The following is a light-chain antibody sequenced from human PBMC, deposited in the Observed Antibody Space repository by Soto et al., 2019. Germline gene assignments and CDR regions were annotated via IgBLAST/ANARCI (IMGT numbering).Light chain of an antibody. V-gene: IGLV2-14*03. CDR2: EVS. J-gene: IGLJ2*01. CDR1: ISDVVSYNY. CDR3: SSYATSRDVV. Sequence: TQTGCVSGSRGESIVISCTGTISDVVSYNYVSWYQQHPGKAPKLMIYEVSDRPSGVSNRFSGSKSGNTASLTISGLQAEDEADYYCSSYATSRDVVFGGGTK.